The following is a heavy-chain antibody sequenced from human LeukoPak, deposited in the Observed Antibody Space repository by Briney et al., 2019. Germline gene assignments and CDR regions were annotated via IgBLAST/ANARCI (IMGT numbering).Heavy chain of an antibody. CDR3: ARELSDYPAAGDY. D-gene: IGHD4/OR15-4a*01. CDR1: GFTFSSYA. V-gene: IGHV3-30-3*01. Sequence: GRSLRLSCAASGFTFSSYAMHCLRQAPVKSLELVAVISYDGSNKYYADSVKGRFTISRDNSKNTLYLQMNSLRAEDTAVYYCARELSDYPAAGDYWGQGTLVTVSS. J-gene: IGHJ4*02. CDR2: ISYDGSNK.